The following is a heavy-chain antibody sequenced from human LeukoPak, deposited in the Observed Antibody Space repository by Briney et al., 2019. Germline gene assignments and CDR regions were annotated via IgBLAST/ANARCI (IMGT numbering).Heavy chain of an antibody. CDR2: ISRSGIT. Sequence: SETLSLTCSVSGFSVNNADYWAWVRQPPGKRLEWIGNISRSGITSYNPSLNSRITISVDRPKNQISLKVRSATAADTAIYYCAGVSVAHEIVAGDYFESWGQGTLVTVSP. D-gene: IGHD2-15*01. V-gene: IGHV4-38-2*02. J-gene: IGHJ4*02. CDR1: GFSVNNADY. CDR3: AGVSVAHEIVAGDYFES.